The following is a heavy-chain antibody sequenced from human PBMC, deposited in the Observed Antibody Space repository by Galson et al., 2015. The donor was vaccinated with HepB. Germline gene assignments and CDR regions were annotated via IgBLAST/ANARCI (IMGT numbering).Heavy chain of an antibody. CDR1: GFTVSSSF. CDR2: IYGGGHT. CDR3: ARAMGAAAAAVDY. Sequence: SLRLSCAASGFTVSSSFMSWVRQAPGKGLEGLEWVSVIYGGGHTIYADSVKGRFTISRDNSKNMLYLQMDSLRAGDTAVYYCARAMGAAAAAVDYWGQGTLVTVSS. D-gene: IGHD6-13*01. V-gene: IGHV3-66*01. J-gene: IGHJ4*02.